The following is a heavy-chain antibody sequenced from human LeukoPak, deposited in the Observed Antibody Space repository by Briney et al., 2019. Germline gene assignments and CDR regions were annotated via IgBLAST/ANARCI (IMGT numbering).Heavy chain of an antibody. Sequence: GGSLRLSCAASGFSLSNYGMHWVRQAPGTGLEWVAALLYDGNTKHYADSVKGRFTISRDISKNTFYLQMNSLTAEDTAVYYCARDHRPEIQYYYMDVWGKGTTVAVSS. CDR3: ARDHRPEIQYYYMDV. J-gene: IGHJ6*03. V-gene: IGHV3-33*01. D-gene: IGHD1-14*01. CDR1: GFSLSNYG. CDR2: LLYDGNTK.